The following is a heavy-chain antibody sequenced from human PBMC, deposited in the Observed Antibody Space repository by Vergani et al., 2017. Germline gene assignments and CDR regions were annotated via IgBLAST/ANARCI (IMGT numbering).Heavy chain of an antibody. CDR2: ISGSGGST. CDR1: GFTFSRSA. Sequence: EVQLLESGGGLVQPGGSLRLSCAASGFTFSRSAMNWVRQAPGKGLEWVSGISGSGGSTFYADSVRGRFTISRDNSKNTLYLQMNSLIAEDTAVYYCARDSEGYSYGQGFDYWGQGTLVTVSS. CDR3: ARDSEGYSYGQGFDY. V-gene: IGHV3-23*01. J-gene: IGHJ4*02. D-gene: IGHD5-18*01.